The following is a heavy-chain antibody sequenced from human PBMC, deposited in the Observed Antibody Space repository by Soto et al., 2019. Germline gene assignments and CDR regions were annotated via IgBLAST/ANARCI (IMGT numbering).Heavy chain of an antibody. CDR2: INPKTGGT. J-gene: IGHJ4*02. CDR3: ARDFSSSADGFDY. Sequence: GASVKVPCKASGYTFAGQYIHWVRQAPGQGLEWMGWINPKTGGTNYARKFQGRVTMTRDTSMSTAYMELSRLRSDDTAVYYCARDFSSSADGFDYWGQGTLVTVSS. D-gene: IGHD6-6*01. V-gene: IGHV1-2*02. CDR1: GYTFAGQY.